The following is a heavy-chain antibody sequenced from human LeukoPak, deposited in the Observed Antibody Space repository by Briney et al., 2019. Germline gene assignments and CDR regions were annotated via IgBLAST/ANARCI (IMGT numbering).Heavy chain of an antibody. Sequence: PGGSLGLSCAASGFTFRNYVIHWVRQAPGKGLEWVAVTSSDLNVKLYADSVKGRFTISRDNSRSTLYLQMNSLRPEDTAIYYCAREGYYGSGSSPSLYFDYWGQGTLVTVSS. CDR2: TSSDLNVK. CDR3: AREGYYGSGSSPSLYFDY. V-gene: IGHV3-30-3*01. D-gene: IGHD3-10*01. J-gene: IGHJ4*02. CDR1: GFTFRNYV.